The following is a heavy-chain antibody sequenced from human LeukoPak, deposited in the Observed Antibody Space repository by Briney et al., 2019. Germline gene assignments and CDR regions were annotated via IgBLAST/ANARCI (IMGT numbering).Heavy chain of an antibody. V-gene: IGHV1-8*02. J-gene: IGHJ4*02. D-gene: IGHD2-2*01. CDR1: GGTFSSYA. Sequence: ASVKVSCKASGGTFSSYAISWVRQATGQGLEWMGWMNPNSGNTGYAQKFQGRVTMTRDTSISTAYMELSRLRSDDTAVYYCARDWVGGYCSSTSCEGIVDYWGQGTLVTVSS. CDR3: ARDWVGGYCSSTSCEGIVDY. CDR2: MNPNSGNT.